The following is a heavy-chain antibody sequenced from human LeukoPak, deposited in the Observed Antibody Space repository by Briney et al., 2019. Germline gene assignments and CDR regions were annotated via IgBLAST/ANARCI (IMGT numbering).Heavy chain of an antibody. J-gene: IGHJ5*02. V-gene: IGHV4-39*01. CDR3: ARATDSSSLDWFDP. CDR1: GASISSSRYY. Sequence: SETLSLTCTVSGASISSSRYYWGWIRQPPGKGLEWIGSISYSGTTYNNPSLKSRGSISVDTSRNQFSLKLSSVTAPDTAVYYCARATDSSSLDWFDPWGQGTLVTVSS. CDR2: ISYSGTT. D-gene: IGHD6-6*01.